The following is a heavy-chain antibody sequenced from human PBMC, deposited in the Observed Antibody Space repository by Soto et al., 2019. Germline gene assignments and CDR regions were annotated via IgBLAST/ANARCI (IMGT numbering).Heavy chain of an antibody. V-gene: IGHV1-69*13. CDR2: IIPIFGTA. Sequence: SVKVSCKASGGTFSSYAISWVRQAPGQGLEWMGGIIPIFGTANYAQKFQGRVTITADESTSTAYMELSSLRSEDTAVYYCARDPRGAAAGTIPYYYGMDVWGQGTKVTVSS. CDR3: ARDPRGAAAGTIPYYYGMDV. D-gene: IGHD6-13*01. CDR1: GGTFSSYA. J-gene: IGHJ6*02.